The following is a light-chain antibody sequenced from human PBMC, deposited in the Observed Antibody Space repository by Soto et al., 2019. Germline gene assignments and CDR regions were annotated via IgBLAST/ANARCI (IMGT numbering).Light chain of an antibody. V-gene: IGKV3-20*01. J-gene: IGKJ5*01. CDR3: QHYHSSQIT. CDR1: QSVSSSY. Sequence: EIVLTQSAGTLSLSPGARATLSCRASQSVSSSYLAWYQQRPGQAPRLLIYGASSRASGIPDRISGSGSGTDFTRTISRLEPEYFAVYYCQHYHSSQITFGQGTRLEIK. CDR2: GAS.